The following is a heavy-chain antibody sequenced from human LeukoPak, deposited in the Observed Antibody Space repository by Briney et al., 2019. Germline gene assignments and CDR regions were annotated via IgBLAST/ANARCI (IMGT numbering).Heavy chain of an antibody. V-gene: IGHV1-24*01. CDR2: FDPEDGET. CDR3: ATTTDYYDSSGQFDY. J-gene: IGHJ4*02. D-gene: IGHD3-22*01. Sequence: ASVKVSCKVSGYTLTELSMHWVRQAPGKGLEWMGGFDPEDGETIYAQKFQGRVTMTEDTSTDTAYMELSSLRSEDTAVYYCATTTDYYDSSGQFDYWGQGTLVTVSS. CDR1: GYTLTELS.